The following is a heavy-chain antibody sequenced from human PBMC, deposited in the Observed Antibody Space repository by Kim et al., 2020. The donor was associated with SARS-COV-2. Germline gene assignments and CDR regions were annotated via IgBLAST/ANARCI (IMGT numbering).Heavy chain of an antibody. Sequence: KSRLTISVDTSKNQFSLKLRSVTAADTAVYYCARTTCSSTSCPPGDAFDIWGQGTMVTVSS. D-gene: IGHD2-2*01. CDR3: ARTTCSSTSCPPGDAFDI. J-gene: IGHJ3*02. V-gene: IGHV4-34*01.